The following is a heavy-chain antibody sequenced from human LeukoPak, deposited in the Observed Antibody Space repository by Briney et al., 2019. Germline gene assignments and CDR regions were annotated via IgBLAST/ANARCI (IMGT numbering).Heavy chain of an antibody. V-gene: IGHV4-61*01. CDR1: GGSITTNTYY. J-gene: IGHJ3*02. Sequence: SETLSLTCSVSGGSITTNTYYWSWIRQPPGKGLEWIGYIDHSGNTDQNPSLKSRVTISRDTSKHQFSLRLTSVTTADTAVYYCAKATGLGAFEIWGQGTMVTVSS. D-gene: IGHD4-17*01. CDR3: AKATGLGAFEI. CDR2: IDHSGNT.